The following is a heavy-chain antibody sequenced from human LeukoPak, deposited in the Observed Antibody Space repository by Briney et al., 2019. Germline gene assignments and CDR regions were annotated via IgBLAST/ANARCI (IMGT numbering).Heavy chain of an antibody. Sequence: GGSLRLSCAASGFTFSSYSMNWVRQAPGKGLEWVSSISSSSSYIYYADPVKGRFTISRDNAKNSLYLQMNSLRAEDTAVYYCAILYNWNDVADYWGQGTLVTVSS. D-gene: IGHD1-20*01. J-gene: IGHJ4*02. CDR1: GFTFSSYS. CDR3: AILYNWNDVADY. V-gene: IGHV3-21*01. CDR2: ISSSSSYI.